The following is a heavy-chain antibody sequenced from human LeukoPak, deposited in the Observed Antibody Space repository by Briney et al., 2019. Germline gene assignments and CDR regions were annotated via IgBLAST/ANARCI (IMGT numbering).Heavy chain of an antibody. V-gene: IGHV1-8*03. CDR1: GYTFTSYD. Sequence: ASVKVSCKASGYTFTSYDTNWVRQATGQGLEWMGWMNPNSGNTGYAQKFQGRVTITRNTSISTAYMELSSLRSEDTAVYYCARARRIVVVPAAIRGGLYYFDYWGQGTLVTVSS. CDR2: MNPNSGNT. D-gene: IGHD2-2*02. J-gene: IGHJ4*02. CDR3: ARARRIVVVPAAIRGGLYYFDY.